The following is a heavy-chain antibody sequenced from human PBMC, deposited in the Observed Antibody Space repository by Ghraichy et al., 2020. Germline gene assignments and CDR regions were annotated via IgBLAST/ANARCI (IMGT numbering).Heavy chain of an antibody. Sequence: SETLSLTCAVSGGSFSSRYHNWGRIRQPQGQGLVWIGSIYYTGSTNSNPSLESRVSMSVDTSKNQFSLNLRSVTAADTAVYYCARHPPDPFTGYVVGFFDSWGQGTLLTVSS. J-gene: IGHJ4*02. CDR1: GGSFSSRYHN. CDR2: IYYTGST. V-gene: IGHV4-39*01. CDR3: ARHPPDPFTGYVVGFFDS. D-gene: IGHD3-9*01.